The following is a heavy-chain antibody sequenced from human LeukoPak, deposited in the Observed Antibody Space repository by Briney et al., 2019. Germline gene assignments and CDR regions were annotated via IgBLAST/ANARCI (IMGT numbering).Heavy chain of an antibody. Sequence: SQTLSLTCTVSGGSISSTGYYWTWIRQPAGKGLEWIGSIYYSGSTYYNPSLKSRVTISVDTSKNQFSLKLSSVTAADTAVYYCARLYVYYFDYWGQGTLVTVSS. J-gene: IGHJ4*02. D-gene: IGHD3-16*01. CDR2: IYYSGST. CDR1: GGSISSTGYY. V-gene: IGHV4-39*01. CDR3: ARLYVYYFDY.